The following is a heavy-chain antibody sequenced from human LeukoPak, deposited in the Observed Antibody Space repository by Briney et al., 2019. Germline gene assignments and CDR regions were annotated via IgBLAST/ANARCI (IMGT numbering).Heavy chain of an antibody. J-gene: IGHJ4*02. Sequence: SETLSLTCTVSGYSISSGYYWGWIRQPPGKGLEWIGSIYHSGSTYYNPSLKSRVTISVDTSKNQFSLKLSSVTAADTAVYYCASDSSGFDYWGQGTLVTVSS. CDR2: IYHSGST. V-gene: IGHV4-38-2*02. CDR1: GYSISSGYY. CDR3: ASDSSGFDY. D-gene: IGHD6-19*01.